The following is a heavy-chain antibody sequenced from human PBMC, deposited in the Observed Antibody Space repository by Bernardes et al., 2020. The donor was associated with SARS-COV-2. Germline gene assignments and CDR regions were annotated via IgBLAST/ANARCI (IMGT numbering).Heavy chain of an antibody. J-gene: IGHJ4*02. Sequence: GGSLRLSCAASGFTFSNAWMSWVRQAPGKGLEWVGRIKSKTDGGTTDYAAPVKGRFTISRDDSKNTLYLQMNSLKTEDTAVYYCTTDFKIVVVVAATDPSDYWGQGTLVTVSS. CDR2: IKSKTDGGTT. D-gene: IGHD2-15*01. CDR3: TTDFKIVVVVAATDPSDY. CDR1: GFTFSNAW. V-gene: IGHV3-15*01.